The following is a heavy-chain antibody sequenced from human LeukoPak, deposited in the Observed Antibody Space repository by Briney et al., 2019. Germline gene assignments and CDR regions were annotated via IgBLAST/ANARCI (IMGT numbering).Heavy chain of an antibody. CDR3: ARHGDYDSTGFSDYYFKS. D-gene: IGHD3-22*01. CDR2: IDPSDSDA. CDR1: GYDFSSYW. Sequence: GESLKISCKGSGYDFSSYWIGWVRQMPGKGLERMGIIDPSDSDARYSPSFRGQVTISADKSINTAHLQWGRLKASDTAIYYCARHGDYDSTGFSDYYFKSWGQGTLVTVSS. J-gene: IGHJ4*02. V-gene: IGHV5-51*01.